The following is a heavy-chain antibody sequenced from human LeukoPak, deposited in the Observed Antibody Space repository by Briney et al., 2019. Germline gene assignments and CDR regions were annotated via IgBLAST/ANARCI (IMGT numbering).Heavy chain of an antibody. CDR2: IYTSGTT. CDR3: ARSPRAPKEFRD. Sequence: PSETLSLTCTVSGGSISTDYWSWIRQPPGKGLEWIGYIYTSGTTNSNPSLKSRVTISADTSKNQFSLKVRSVTAADTAVYYCARSPRAPKEFRDWGPGTLVTVSS. CDR1: GGSISTDY. V-gene: IGHV4-4*08. D-gene: IGHD2/OR15-2a*01. J-gene: IGHJ4*02.